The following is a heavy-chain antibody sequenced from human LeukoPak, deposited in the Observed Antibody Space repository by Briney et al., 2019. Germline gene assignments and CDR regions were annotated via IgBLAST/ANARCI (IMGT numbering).Heavy chain of an antibody. CDR2: IYTSGST. V-gene: IGHV4-61*02. Sequence: PSETLSLTCTVPGGSISSGSYYRSWIRQPAGKGLEWIGRIYTSGSTNYNPSLKSRVTISVDTSKNQFSLKLSSVTAADTAVYYCARGGLVVPAAIYYYYYGMDVWGQGTTVTVSS. D-gene: IGHD2-2*01. J-gene: IGHJ6*02. CDR3: ARGGLVVPAAIYYYYYGMDV. CDR1: GGSISSGSYY.